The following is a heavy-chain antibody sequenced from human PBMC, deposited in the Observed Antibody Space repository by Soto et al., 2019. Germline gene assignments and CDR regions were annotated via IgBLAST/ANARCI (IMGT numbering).Heavy chain of an antibody. D-gene: IGHD2-15*01. CDR1: GFTFSSYA. CDR3: AKDGGYCSGGSCPKIPIYWFDP. Sequence: QPGGSLRLSCAASGFTFSSYAMSWVRQAPGKGLEWVSAISGSGGSTYYADSVKGRFTISRDNSKNTLYLQMNSLRAEDTAVYYCAKDGGYCSGGSCPKIPIYWFDPWGQGTLVTVSS. CDR2: ISGSGGST. J-gene: IGHJ5*02. V-gene: IGHV3-23*01.